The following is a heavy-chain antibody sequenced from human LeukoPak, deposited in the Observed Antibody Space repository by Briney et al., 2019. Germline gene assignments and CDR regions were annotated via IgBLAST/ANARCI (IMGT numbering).Heavy chain of an antibody. V-gene: IGHV4-34*01. J-gene: IGHJ4*02. CDR1: GGSFSGYY. Sequence: SETLSLTCAVYGGSFSGYYWSWIRQPPGKGLEWIGEINHSGSTNYNPSLKSRVTISVDTSKNQFSLKLSSVTAADTAVYYCARGLELRDWGQGTLVTVSS. CDR3: ARGLELRD. CDR2: INHSGST. D-gene: IGHD1-7*01.